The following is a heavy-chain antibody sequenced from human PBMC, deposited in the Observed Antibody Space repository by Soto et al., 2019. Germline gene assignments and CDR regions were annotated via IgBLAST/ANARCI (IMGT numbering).Heavy chain of an antibody. D-gene: IGHD2-15*01. CDR3: THCRGESCHGGYFGMDV. J-gene: IGHJ6*02. Sequence: LXLSCGGSTVPFRGYSIHWVRQSPVKGLVWVSRINSDGTTTAYADSVKGRFTISRDNSKNTLFLQMTSLRADDTAVYYCTHCRGESCHGGYFGMDVWGQGTTVTVSS. CDR2: INSDGTTT. CDR1: TVPFRGYS. V-gene: IGHV3-74*01.